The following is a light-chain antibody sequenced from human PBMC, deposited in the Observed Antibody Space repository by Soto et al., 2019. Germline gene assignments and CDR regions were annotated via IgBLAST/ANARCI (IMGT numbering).Light chain of an antibody. CDR3: QQHYSTPLT. J-gene: IGKJ1*01. V-gene: IGKV4-1*01. CDR1: RGVLSSPEINNY. CDR2: WAS. Sequence: EILLTHFQTSLAGFLGGGATTTSNSSRGVLSSPEINNYLAWYQQKPGQPPKLLIYWASIRESGVPDRFSGSGSGTDFTLTISSLQAEDVAVYYCQQHYSTPLTFGQGTKVEIK.